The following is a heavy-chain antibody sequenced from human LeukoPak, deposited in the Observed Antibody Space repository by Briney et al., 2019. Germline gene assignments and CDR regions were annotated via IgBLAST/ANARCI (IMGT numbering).Heavy chain of an antibody. V-gene: IGHV3-21*01. J-gene: IGHJ5*02. Sequence: KAGGSLRLSCAASGFTFSSYSMNWVRQAPGKGLEWVSSISSSSSYIYYADSVKGRFTISRDNAKNSLCLQMNSLRAEDTAVYYCARGPLMTTVTISWFDPWGQGTLVTVSS. CDR1: GFTFSSYS. CDR3: ARGPLMTTVTISWFDP. D-gene: IGHD4-17*01. CDR2: ISSSSSYI.